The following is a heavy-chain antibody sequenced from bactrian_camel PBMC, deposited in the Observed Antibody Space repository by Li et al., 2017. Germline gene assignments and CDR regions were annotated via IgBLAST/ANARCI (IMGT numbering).Heavy chain of an antibody. CDR3: ATDVRRPYGSCWFQADEYDV. J-gene: IGHJ4*01. CDR2: IFSRGGST. D-gene: IGHD6*01. CDR1: GYPYSSYC. Sequence: VQLVESGGGSVQAGGSLRLSCAASGYPYSSYCMGWFRQSPGKEREGVAGIFSRGGSTVYADSVKGRFTISQDVAKNTVYLQMNNLKPEDTAMYVCATDVRRPYGSCWFQADEYDVWGQGTQVTVS. V-gene: IGHV3S40*01.